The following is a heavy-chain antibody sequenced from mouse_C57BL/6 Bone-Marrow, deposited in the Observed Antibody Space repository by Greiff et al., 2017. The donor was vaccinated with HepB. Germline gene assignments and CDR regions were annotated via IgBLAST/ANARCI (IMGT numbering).Heavy chain of an antibody. CDR1: GYTFTDHT. Sequence: VQLVESDAELVKPGASVKISCKVSGYTFTDHTIHWMKQRPEQGLEWIGYIYPRDGSTKYNEKFKGKATLTADKSSSTAYMQLNSLTSEDSAVYVCARCYYSNSYYFDYWGQGTTLTVSS. CDR3: ARCYYSNSYYFDY. D-gene: IGHD2-5*01. J-gene: IGHJ2*01. V-gene: IGHV1-78*01. CDR2: IYPRDGST.